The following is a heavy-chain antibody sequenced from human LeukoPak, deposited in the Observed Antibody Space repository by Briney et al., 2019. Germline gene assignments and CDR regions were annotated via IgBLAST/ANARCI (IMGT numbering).Heavy chain of an antibody. CDR1: GFTFSSYG. J-gene: IGHJ4*02. CDR3: ARVYYYDPLFDY. D-gene: IGHD3-22*01. V-gene: IGHV3-30*02. Sequence: GGSLRLSCAASGFTFSSYGMHWVRQAPGKGLEWVAFIRYDGSNKYYADSVKGRFTISRDNSKNTLYLQMNSLRAEDTAVYYCARVYYYDPLFDYWGQGTLVTVSS. CDR2: IRYDGSNK.